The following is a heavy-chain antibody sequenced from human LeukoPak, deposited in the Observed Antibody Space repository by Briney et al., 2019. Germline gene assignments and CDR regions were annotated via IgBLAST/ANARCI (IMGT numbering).Heavy chain of an antibody. CDR1: GYSISSLYY. CDR2: ISHSGNN. CDR3: ARGRGSSSWYGFVLFDP. J-gene: IGHJ5*02. Sequence: SETLSLNCDVYGYSISSLYYWGWIRQPPEKGLEWVGSISHSGNNYYHPPLKSRVTISVDPSKNQFSLKLSSVTAADTAVYYCARGRGSSSWYGFVLFDPWGQGTLVTASS. D-gene: IGHD6-13*01. V-gene: IGHV4-38-2*01.